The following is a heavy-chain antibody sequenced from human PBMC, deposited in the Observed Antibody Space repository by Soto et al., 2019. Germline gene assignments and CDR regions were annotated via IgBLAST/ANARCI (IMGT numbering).Heavy chain of an antibody. V-gene: IGHV3-30*18. Sequence: QVQLVESGGGVVQPGRSLRLSCAASGFTFSSYGMHWVRQAPGKGLEWVAVISYDGSNKYYADSVKGRFTISRDNSKNTLYLQMNSLRAEDTAVYYCAKLYYYDSSGRDYWGRGTLVTVSS. CDR1: GFTFSSYG. J-gene: IGHJ4*02. CDR2: ISYDGSNK. CDR3: AKLYYYDSSGRDY. D-gene: IGHD3-22*01.